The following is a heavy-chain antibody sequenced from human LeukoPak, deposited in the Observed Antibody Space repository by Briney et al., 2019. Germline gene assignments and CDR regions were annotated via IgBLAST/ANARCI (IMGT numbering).Heavy chain of an antibody. V-gene: IGHV1-2*02. J-gene: IGHJ5*02. CDR1: GYTFTGYY. CDR2: INPNSGGT. D-gene: IGHD6-19*01. Sequence: ASVKVSRKASGYTFTGYYMHWVRQAPGQGLEWMGWINPNSGGTNYAQKFQGRVTMTRDTSISTAYMELSRLRSDDTAVYYCAREGSGWIPDTHNWFDPWGQGTLVTVSS. CDR3: AREGSGWIPDTHNWFDP.